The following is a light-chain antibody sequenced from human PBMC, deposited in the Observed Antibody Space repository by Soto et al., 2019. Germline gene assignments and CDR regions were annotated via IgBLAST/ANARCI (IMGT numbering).Light chain of an antibody. CDR1: QSVSSY. V-gene: IGKV3-11*01. CDR3: QQRSNS. Sequence: EIVLTQSPATLSLSPGERATLSCRASQSVSSYLAWYQQKPGQAPGLLFYDASNRATGIPARFSGSGSGTDFTLTISSLEPEDFAVYYCQQRSNSFGQGTKLEIK. CDR2: DAS. J-gene: IGKJ2*01.